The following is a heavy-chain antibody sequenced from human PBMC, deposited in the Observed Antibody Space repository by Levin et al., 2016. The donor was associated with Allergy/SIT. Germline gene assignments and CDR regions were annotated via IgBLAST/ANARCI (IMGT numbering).Heavy chain of an antibody. J-gene: IGHJ4*02. D-gene: IGHD6-19*01. Sequence: WIRQPPGKGLEWIGEINHSGSTNYNPSLKSRVTISVDTSKNQFSLKLSSVTAADTAVYYCAGGVSSGWYYVYYWGQGTLVTVSS. CDR2: INHSGST. V-gene: IGHV4-34*01. CDR3: AGGVSSGWYYVYY.